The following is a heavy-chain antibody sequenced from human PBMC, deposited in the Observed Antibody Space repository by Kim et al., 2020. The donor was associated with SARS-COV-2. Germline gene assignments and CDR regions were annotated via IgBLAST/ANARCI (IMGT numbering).Heavy chain of an antibody. D-gene: IGHD2-2*01. V-gene: IGHV1-18*04. CDR1: GYTFTSYG. Sequence: ASVKVSCKASGYTFTSYGISWVRQAPGQGLEWMGWISAYNGNTNYAQKLQGRVTMTTDTSTSTAYMELRSLRSDDTAVYYCARDPRPGHIVVVPAAMYYGMDVWGQGTTVTVSS. J-gene: IGHJ6*02. CDR3: ARDPRPGHIVVVPAAMYYGMDV. CDR2: ISAYNGNT.